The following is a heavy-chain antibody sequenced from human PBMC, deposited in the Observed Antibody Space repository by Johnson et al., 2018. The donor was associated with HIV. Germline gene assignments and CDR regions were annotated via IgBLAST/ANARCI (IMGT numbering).Heavy chain of an antibody. CDR1: GFTLNDYA. V-gene: IGHV3-66*01. CDR3: ARERGISGGVDF. Sequence: MQLVESGGGSEQPGRSLRLSCAASGFTLNDYAIHWVRQAPGKGLAWVSSIYSGGNTYYADSVKCRFTISRDNSKNKLYLQMNSRIVEDTAVYYCARERGISGGVDFWGQGTRVSGSS. D-gene: IGHD2-15*01. CDR2: IYSGGNT. J-gene: IGHJ3*01.